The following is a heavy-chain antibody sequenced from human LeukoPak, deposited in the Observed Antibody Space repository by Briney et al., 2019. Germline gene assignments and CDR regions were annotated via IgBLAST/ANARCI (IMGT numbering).Heavy chain of an antibody. D-gene: IGHD2-2*01. J-gene: IGHJ3*02. CDR1: GYTFTDYY. V-gene: IGHV1-46*01. Sequence: ASVKVSCKASGYTFTDYYIHWVRQAPGQGLEWMGIINPSGGSTSYAQKFQGRVTMTRDTSTSTVYMELSSLRSEDTAVYYCARDPWGRGYCSTTSCQNLGGNDAFDIWGQGTMVTVSS. CDR3: ARDPWGRGYCSTTSCQNLGGNDAFDI. CDR2: INPSGGST.